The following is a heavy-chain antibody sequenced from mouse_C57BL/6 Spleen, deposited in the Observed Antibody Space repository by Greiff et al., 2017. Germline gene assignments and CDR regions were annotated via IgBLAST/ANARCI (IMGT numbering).Heavy chain of an antibody. V-gene: IGHV1-50*01. D-gene: IGHD1-1*01. CDR2: IEPSDSYT. CDR1: GYTFTSYW. CDR3: ARKEDSGSSFGAY. Sequence: VQLQQSGAELVKPGASVKLSCKASGYTFTSYWMQGVKQRPGQGLEWIGEIEPSDSYTNYKQKFKGKATLTVETSSSTAYMQLSSLTSEDSAFYYCARKEDSGSSFGAYWGQGTLVTVSA. J-gene: IGHJ3*01.